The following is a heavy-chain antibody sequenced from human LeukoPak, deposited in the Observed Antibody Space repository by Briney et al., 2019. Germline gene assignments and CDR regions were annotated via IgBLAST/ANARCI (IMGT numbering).Heavy chain of an antibody. Sequence: ASVKVSCKASGYTFTSYGISWVRQAPGQGLEWMGWISAYNGHTNYAQKLQGRVTMTTDTSTSTAYMELRSLRSDDTAVYYCARGLHYYDSSGGTDYWGQGTLVTVSS. D-gene: IGHD3-22*01. CDR1: GYTFTSYG. J-gene: IGHJ4*02. CDR2: ISAYNGHT. V-gene: IGHV1-18*01. CDR3: ARGLHYYDSSGGTDY.